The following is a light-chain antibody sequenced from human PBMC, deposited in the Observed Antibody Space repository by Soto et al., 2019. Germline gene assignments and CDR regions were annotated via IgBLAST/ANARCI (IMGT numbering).Light chain of an antibody. CDR3: QQANSFPLT. CDR1: QSISSY. V-gene: IGKV1-39*01. CDR2: AAS. J-gene: IGKJ4*01. Sequence: DIQMTQSPSSLSASVGDRFTITCRASQSISSYLHWYQQKPGKAPKLLIYAASSLQSGVPSRFSGSGSGTDFTLTISSLQPEDFATYYCQQANSFPLTFGGGTKVDIK.